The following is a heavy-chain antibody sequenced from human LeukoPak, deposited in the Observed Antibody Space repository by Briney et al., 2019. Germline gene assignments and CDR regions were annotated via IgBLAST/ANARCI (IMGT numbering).Heavy chain of an antibody. J-gene: IGHJ4*02. CDR2: INPNSGGT. Sequence: ASVKVSCKASGYTFTGYYMHWVRQAPGQGLEWMGWINPNSGGTNHAQKFQGRVTMTRDTSISTAYMELSRLRSDDTAVYYCARDRPLDADDYYGFYYFDYWGQGTLVAVSS. CDR1: GYTFTGYY. CDR3: ARDRPLDADDYYGFYYFDY. D-gene: IGHD3-10*01. V-gene: IGHV1-2*02.